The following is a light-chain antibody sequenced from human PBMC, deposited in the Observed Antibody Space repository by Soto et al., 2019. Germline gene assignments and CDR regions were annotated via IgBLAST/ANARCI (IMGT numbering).Light chain of an antibody. CDR1: QSVSSN. CDR2: GAS. V-gene: IGKV3-15*01. J-gene: IGKJ1*01. Sequence: EIVMTQSPATLSVSPGERATLSCRASQSVSSNLAWYQQKPGQAPRLLIYGASTRATGIPARFSGSASGTEFTLTISSLQSEDFAVYYCQQYNSWPWTFGQGTKVEI. CDR3: QQYNSWPWT.